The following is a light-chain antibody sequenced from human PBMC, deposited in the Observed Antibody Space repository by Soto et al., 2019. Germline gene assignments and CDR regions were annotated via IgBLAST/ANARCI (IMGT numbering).Light chain of an antibody. CDR3: QQRSSWPIT. V-gene: IGKV3-11*01. CDR1: QSFISY. CDR2: GAS. Sequence: EIVLTQSPATLSLSPGERATLSCRASQSFISYLAWYQQKPCQAPRLLLFGASNRATGIPARFSGSGSGTDFTLTINSLEPEDFAVYYCQQRSSWPITFGQGTRLEIK. J-gene: IGKJ5*01.